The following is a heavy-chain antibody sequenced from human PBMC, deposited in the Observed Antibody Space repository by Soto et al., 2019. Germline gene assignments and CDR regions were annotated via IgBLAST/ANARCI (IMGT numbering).Heavy chain of an antibody. CDR1: GGSISTENHY. Sequence: PSETLAVSCIVSGGSISTENHYWSWIRQPPGKGLEWIGYIYYSGSINYNPSLESRVTVSVDTSKNQFSLKLSSVTAADTAVYYCARRPYYDISGYSFDYWGQGIMVTVSS. V-gene: IGHV4-61*01. J-gene: IGHJ4*02. D-gene: IGHD3-22*01. CDR2: IYYSGSI. CDR3: ARRPYYDISGYSFDY.